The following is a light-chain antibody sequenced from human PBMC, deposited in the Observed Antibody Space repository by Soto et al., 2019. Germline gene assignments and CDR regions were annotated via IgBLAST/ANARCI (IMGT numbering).Light chain of an antibody. CDR1: SSDVGGYNY. J-gene: IGLJ1*01. CDR2: RVT. Sequence: QSALTQPPSASGSPGQSVTISCTGTSSDVGGYNYVSWYQQHPGKAPKLIIYRVTKRPPGVPDRFSGSKSGNTASLTVSGLQTEDEADYYCTAFSANRVYLFGPGTKLTVL. V-gene: IGLV2-8*01. CDR3: TAFSANRVYL.